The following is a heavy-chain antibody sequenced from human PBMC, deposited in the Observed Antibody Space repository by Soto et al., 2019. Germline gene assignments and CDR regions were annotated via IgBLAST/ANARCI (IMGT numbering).Heavy chain of an antibody. Sequence: SETLSLTCTVSGGSISSGDYYWSWIRQPPGKGLEWIGYIYYSGSTYYNPSLKSRVTISVDTSKNQFSLKLSSVTAADTAVYYCARGNTAMVTVDYWGQGTLVTVSS. J-gene: IGHJ4*02. CDR1: GGSISSGDYY. D-gene: IGHD5-18*01. V-gene: IGHV4-30-4*01. CDR2: IYYSGST. CDR3: ARGNTAMVTVDY.